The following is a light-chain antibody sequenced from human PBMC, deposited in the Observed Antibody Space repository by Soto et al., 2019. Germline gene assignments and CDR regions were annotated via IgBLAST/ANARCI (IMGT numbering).Light chain of an antibody. CDR3: QPYGNSPWT. CDR2: GAS. Sequence: SYRASQSVSSRYLAWYQQKPGQAPRLLIYGASSRAAGIPDRFSGSGSGTDFTLTIRRLQPEDFAVYYCQPYGNSPWTFGQGTKVDIK. J-gene: IGKJ1*01. V-gene: IGKV3-20*01. CDR1: QSVSSRY.